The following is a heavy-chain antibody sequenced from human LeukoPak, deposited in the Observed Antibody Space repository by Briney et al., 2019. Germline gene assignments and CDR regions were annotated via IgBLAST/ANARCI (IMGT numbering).Heavy chain of an antibody. CDR2: IIPIFGTA. CDR1: GGTFSSYA. D-gene: IGHD2-2*01. V-gene: IGHV1-69*01. CDR3: AREGCSSTSCYGGYYGMDV. Sequence: ASVKVSCRASGGTFSSYAIGWVRQAPGQGLEWMGGIIPIFGTANYAQTFQGRVTITADESTSTAYMELSSLRSEDTAVYYCAREGCSSTSCYGGYYGMDVWGKGTTVTVSS. J-gene: IGHJ6*04.